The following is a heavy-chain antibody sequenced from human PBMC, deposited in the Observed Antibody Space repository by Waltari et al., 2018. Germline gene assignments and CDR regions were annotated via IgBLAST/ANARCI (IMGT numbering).Heavy chain of an antibody. J-gene: IGHJ6*02. Sequence: QVQLQQWGAGLLKPSETLSLTCAVYGGSFSGSYWSWIRQPPGKGLEWIGEINHSGSTNYNPSLKSRVTISVDTSKNQFSLKLSSVPAADTAVYYCAREVVVAATPGYYYYGMDVWGQGTTVTVSS. CDR3: AREVVVAATPGYYYYGMDV. CDR2: INHSGST. CDR1: GGSFSGSY. D-gene: IGHD2-15*01. V-gene: IGHV4-34*01.